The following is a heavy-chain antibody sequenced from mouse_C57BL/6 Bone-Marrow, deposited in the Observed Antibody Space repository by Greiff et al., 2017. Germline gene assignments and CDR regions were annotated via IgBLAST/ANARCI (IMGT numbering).Heavy chain of an antibody. J-gene: IGHJ3*01. Sequence: VQLQQPGAELVRPGSSVKLSCKASGYTFTSYWMDWVKQRPGQGLEWIGNIYPSDSETHYNQKFKDKATLTVDKSSSTAYLQLSSLTSEDSAVYYCARGGLLRGVSYWGQGTLVTVSA. CDR2: IYPSDSET. CDR3: ARGGLLRGVSY. V-gene: IGHV1-61*01. D-gene: IGHD2-3*01. CDR1: GYTFTSYW.